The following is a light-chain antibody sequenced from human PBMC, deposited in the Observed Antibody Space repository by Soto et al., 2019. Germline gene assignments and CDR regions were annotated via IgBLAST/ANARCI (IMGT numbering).Light chain of an antibody. CDR2: SNI. J-gene: IGLJ2*01. Sequence: QSVLTQPPSVSGAPGQRVTISCTGSSSNIGAGFDVHWYQQLPGTAPKLLIYSNINRPPGVPDRFSGSKSGTSASLAITGLQAEDEADYYCQSYASSLSHSDVVFGGGTKLTVL. CDR1: SSNIGAGFD. V-gene: IGLV1-40*01. CDR3: QSYASSLSHSDVV.